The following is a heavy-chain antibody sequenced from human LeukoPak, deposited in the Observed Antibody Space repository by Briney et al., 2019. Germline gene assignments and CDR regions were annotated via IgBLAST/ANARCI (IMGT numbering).Heavy chain of an antibody. J-gene: IGHJ4*02. V-gene: IGHV4-61*09. CDR3: ARANYYDSTGCYHDY. CDR2: ISASGRT. D-gene: IGHD3-22*01. Sequence: SETLSLTCTVSGGPISGDPNSWTWIRQPAGKGLEWIGHISASGRTTYNPSLKSRVTISVDTSKSQFSLRLTSVTAADTAVYYCARANYYDSTGCYHDYWGQGTLVTVSS. CDR1: GGPISGDPNS.